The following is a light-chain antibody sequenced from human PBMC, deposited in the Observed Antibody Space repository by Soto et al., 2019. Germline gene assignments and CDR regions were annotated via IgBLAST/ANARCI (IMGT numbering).Light chain of an antibody. CDR2: QTS. Sequence: EIVLTQSPATLSSFPCDRVTLSCRASQYINTRLAWYQHRPGQAPRLLIYQTSIRAAGIPARFSASGTETDFTLTISDVQPEDFAVYYCHQRQSWPRTFGQGTKVDIK. CDR1: QYINTR. V-gene: IGKV3-11*01. CDR3: HQRQSWPRT. J-gene: IGKJ1*01.